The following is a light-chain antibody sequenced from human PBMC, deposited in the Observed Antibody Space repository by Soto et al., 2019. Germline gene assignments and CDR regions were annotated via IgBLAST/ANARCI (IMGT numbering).Light chain of an antibody. Sequence: QSVLTQPPSASGSPGQSVTISCTGTSSEVGAYNSVSWYQQHPGKVPKVMIYEVSKRPSGFPDRFSGSKSGNTASLTVSGLQPEDEADYYCSSFAGSKYVFGTGTKVTVL. J-gene: IGLJ1*01. CDR1: SSEVGAYNS. CDR3: SSFAGSKYV. CDR2: EVS. V-gene: IGLV2-8*01.